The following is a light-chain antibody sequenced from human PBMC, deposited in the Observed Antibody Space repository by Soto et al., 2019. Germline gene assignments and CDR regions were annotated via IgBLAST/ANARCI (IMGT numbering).Light chain of an antibody. CDR2: GAS. CDR1: QSVSSS. Sequence: DIDMTQSPATLSLAPGERATLSCRASQSVSSSLAWYQQRPGQAPRLLSYGASTRATGIPARCSGSGSGTEFTLTISSLQSEDFGVYCWQQYKTWPLRLTFGGGTGVDIK. CDR3: QQYKTWPLRLT. J-gene: IGKJ4*01. V-gene: IGKV3-15*01.